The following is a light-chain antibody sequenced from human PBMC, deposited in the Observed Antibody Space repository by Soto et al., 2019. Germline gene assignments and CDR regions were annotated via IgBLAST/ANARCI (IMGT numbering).Light chain of an antibody. CDR1: QSVSTN. Sequence: IVMTQSPATLSVSPGERATLSCRASQSVSTNLAWYQHKPGQAPRLLIHGASTRATGIPARFSGSGSGTEYTLTFSNLQSEDFAVYYCLQYNKWPPWTFGQGSKVEIK. CDR3: LQYNKWPPWT. J-gene: IGKJ1*01. CDR2: GAS. V-gene: IGKV3-15*01.